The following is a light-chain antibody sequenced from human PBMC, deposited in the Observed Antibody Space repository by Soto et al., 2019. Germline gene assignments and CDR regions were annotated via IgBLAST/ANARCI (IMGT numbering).Light chain of an antibody. V-gene: IGKV3-11*01. Sequence: ETLLTQSPATVSLSPGERATLSCRASQNGRNYLAWYQQKLGQAPRLLIYDASNRAAGIPATLSGSGSGTDFALTISSLEPEYFAVYCCQQRSNWPPYPFGQGTKLESK. CDR2: DAS. J-gene: IGKJ2*01. CDR3: QQRSNWPPYP. CDR1: QNGRNY.